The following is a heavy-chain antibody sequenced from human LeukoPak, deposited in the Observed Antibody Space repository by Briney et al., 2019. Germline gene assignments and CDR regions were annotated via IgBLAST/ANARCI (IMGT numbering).Heavy chain of an antibody. D-gene: IGHD3-10*01. J-gene: IGHJ6*02. CDR1: GFTFSNYS. Sequence: GGSLRLSCAASGFTFSNYSMNWVRQAPGKGLEWVSSISITSTFIYYADLVKGRFTISRDNARNSLYLQMNSLRAEDTAVYYCARDHWFGDYGMDVWGQGTTVTVSS. CDR3: ARDHWFGDYGMDV. CDR2: ISITSTFI. V-gene: IGHV3-21*01.